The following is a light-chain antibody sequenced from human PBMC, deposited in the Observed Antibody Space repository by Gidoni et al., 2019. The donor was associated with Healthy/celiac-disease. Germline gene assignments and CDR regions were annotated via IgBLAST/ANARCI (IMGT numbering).Light chain of an antibody. CDR2: WAS. V-gene: IGKV4-1*01. CDR3: QQYYSTPPLT. Sequence: DIVMTQSPDSLAVSLGERATINNKNYLAWYQQKPGQPPKLLIYWASTREAGVPDRFSGSGSGTDFTLTISSLQAEDVAVYYRQQYYSTPPLTFGGGTKVEIK. CDR1: KNY. J-gene: IGKJ4*01.